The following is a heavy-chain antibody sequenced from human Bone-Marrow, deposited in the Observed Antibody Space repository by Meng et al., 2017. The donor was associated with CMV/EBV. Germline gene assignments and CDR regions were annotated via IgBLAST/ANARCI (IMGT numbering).Heavy chain of an antibody. CDR1: GFTFSDYY. CDR2: ISSSGSTI. D-gene: IGHD2-2*01. J-gene: IGHJ4*02. CDR3: ARDEGIVVVPAAEFDY. Sequence: GGSLRLSCAASGFTFSDYYMSWIRQAPGKGLEWVSYISSSGSTIYYADSVKGRFTISRDNAKNSLYLQMNSLRAEDTAVYYCARDEGIVVVPAAEFDYWGQGTLVTVSS. V-gene: IGHV3-11*04.